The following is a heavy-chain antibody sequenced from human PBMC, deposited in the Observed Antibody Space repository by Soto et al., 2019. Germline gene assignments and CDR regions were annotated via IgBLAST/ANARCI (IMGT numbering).Heavy chain of an antibody. CDR3: ARGHRGYSSSFYGMDV. J-gene: IGHJ6*02. CDR1: GFTFSSYG. D-gene: IGHD6-6*01. Sequence: GGSLRLSCAASGFTFSSYGMHWVRQAPGKGLEWVAVIWYDGSNKYYADSVKGRFTISRDNSKNTLYLQMNSLRAEDTAVYYCARGHRGYSSSFYGMDVWGQGTTVTVSS. V-gene: IGHV3-33*01. CDR2: IWYDGSNK.